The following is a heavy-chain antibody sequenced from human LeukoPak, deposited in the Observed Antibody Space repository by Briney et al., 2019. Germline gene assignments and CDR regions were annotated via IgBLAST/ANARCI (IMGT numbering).Heavy chain of an antibody. Sequence: QSGGSLRLSCATSGFTFSMSSMHWVRLAPGKGREWLAGISFDGANKFSGDSVKGRFSISRDNSKNTLYLQMNSLRLDDTAVYFCARGRAGIAAAGFDYWGQGTLDTVSS. CDR2: ISFDGANK. J-gene: IGHJ4*02. V-gene: IGHV3-30*04. D-gene: IGHD6-13*01. CDR3: ARGRAGIAAAGFDY. CDR1: GFTFSMSS.